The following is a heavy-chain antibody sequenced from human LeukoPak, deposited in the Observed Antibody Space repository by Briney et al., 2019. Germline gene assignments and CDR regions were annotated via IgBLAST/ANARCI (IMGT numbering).Heavy chain of an antibody. Sequence: GGSLRLSCAASGLTFGNAWMSWVRQAPGKGLEWVARILSETSGGTRDYAAPVRGRFNISRDDSRSTLYLQMNSLKTEDTAQYYCTTYRYSYGSTGYSYFDFWGQGTLVTVSS. CDR1: GLTFGNAW. V-gene: IGHV3-15*01. D-gene: IGHD3-22*01. CDR3: TTYRYSYGSTGYSYFDF. J-gene: IGHJ4*02. CDR2: ILSETSGGTR.